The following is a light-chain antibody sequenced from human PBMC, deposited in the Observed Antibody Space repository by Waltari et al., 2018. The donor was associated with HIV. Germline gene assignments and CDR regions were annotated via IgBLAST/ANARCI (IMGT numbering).Light chain of an antibody. CDR3: SSYTISSTVV. CDR1: GSDIGGYNY. Sequence: QSALTQSASVSGSPGQSITISCTGTGSDIGGYNYVSWYQQTPGKAPKLLIYEVTDRPSGISDRYSGSKSGNTASLTISGLQAEDEADYYCSSYTISSTVVFGGGTKLTVL. CDR2: EVT. V-gene: IGLV2-14*01. J-gene: IGLJ2*01.